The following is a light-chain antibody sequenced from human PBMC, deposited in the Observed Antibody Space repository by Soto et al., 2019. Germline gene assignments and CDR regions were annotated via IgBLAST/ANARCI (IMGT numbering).Light chain of an antibody. J-gene: IGLJ2*01. CDR2: EVS. CDR1: SSDVGDYNY. Sequence: QSALTQPASVSGSPGQSITISCTGTSSDVGDYNYVSWYQQHPGKAPKFMIYEVSNRPSGVSNRFSGSKSGNTASLTISGLQAEDEADYYCSSYTSSSTLVVFGGGTQLSVL. V-gene: IGLV2-14*01. CDR3: SSYTSSSTLVV.